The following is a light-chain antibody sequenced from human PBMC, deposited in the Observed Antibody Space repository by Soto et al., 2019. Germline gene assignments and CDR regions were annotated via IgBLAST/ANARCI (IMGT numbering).Light chain of an antibody. CDR3: QQYGSSPLT. CDR2: DAS. Sequence: EIVLTQSPGTLSLSPGERATLSCRASQSGSSSYLAWYQQKPGQAPRLLIYDASSRATGIPDRFSGSGSGTDFTLTISRLEPEDFAVFYCQQYGSSPLTFGGGTKVDIK. V-gene: IGKV3-20*01. CDR1: QSGSSSY. J-gene: IGKJ4*01.